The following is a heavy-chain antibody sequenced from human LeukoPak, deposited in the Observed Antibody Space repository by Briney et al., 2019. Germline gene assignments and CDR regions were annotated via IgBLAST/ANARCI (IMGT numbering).Heavy chain of an antibody. Sequence: PGRSLRLSCAASGFTFDDYAMHWVRQAPGKGLEWVSGISWNSGSIGYADSVKGRLTISRDNAKNSLYLQMNSLRAEDTALYYCAKGWSGYDSGVNYWGQGTLVTVSS. CDR1: GFTFDDYA. V-gene: IGHV3-9*01. J-gene: IGHJ4*02. CDR3: AKGWSGYDSGVNY. CDR2: ISWNSGSI. D-gene: IGHD5-12*01.